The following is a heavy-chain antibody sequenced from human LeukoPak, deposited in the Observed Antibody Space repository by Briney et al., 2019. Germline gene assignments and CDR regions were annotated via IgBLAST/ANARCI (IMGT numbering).Heavy chain of an antibody. V-gene: IGHV3-11*04. J-gene: IGHJ6*03. CDR1: GFTFSDYY. CDR2: ISSSGSTI. CDR3: ARRYDSEHYYYMDV. D-gene: IGHD3-3*01. Sequence: PGGSLRLSCAASGFTFSDYYMSWIRQAPGKGLEWVSYISSSGSTIYYADSVKGRFTISRDNATNSLYLQMNSLRAEDTAVYYCARRYDSEHYYYMDVWGKGTTVTVSS.